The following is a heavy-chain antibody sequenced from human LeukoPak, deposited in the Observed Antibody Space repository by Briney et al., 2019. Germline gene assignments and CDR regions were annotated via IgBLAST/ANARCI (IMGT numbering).Heavy chain of an antibody. D-gene: IGHD3-9*01. CDR2: IYPGDSDT. CDR1: GYSSTTYW. CDR3: ARCAGQRYNLVCLVI. V-gene: IGHV5-51*01. Sequence: GESLKISCQASGYSSTTYWIAWVRQVPGKGLEWMGIIYPGDSDTRYSPSFQGQATVSADRSISTAYLQWSSLKASDTATYYCARCAGQRYNLVCLVIWGEGTTVTVSS. J-gene: IGHJ6*02.